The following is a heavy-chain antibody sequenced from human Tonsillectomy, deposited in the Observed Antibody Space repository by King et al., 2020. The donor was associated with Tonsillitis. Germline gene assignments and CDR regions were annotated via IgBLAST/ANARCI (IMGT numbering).Heavy chain of an antibody. CDR3: AGFSPEVVTSVEYVQR. J-gene: IGHJ1*01. Sequence: VQLVESAAEVKKPGSSVKVSCKASGGTFSSQAISWVRQAPGRGLEWMAGIIPIFGTVKFAQKFQGRVTINVDESTSTAYMELSSLRFEDTAVFYCAGFSPEVVTSVEYVQRWGQGTLVTVFS. V-gene: IGHV1-69*01. CDR2: IIPIFGTV. D-gene: IGHD3-3*01. CDR1: GGTFSSQA.